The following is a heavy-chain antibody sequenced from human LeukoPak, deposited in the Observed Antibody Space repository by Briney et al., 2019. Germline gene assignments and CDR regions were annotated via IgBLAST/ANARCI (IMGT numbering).Heavy chain of an antibody. CDR3: ARVGQPIYYYYMDV. V-gene: IGHV7-4-1*02. D-gene: IGHD2-2*01. Sequence: ASVKVSCKASGYTFTNYDINWVRQAPGQGLEWMGWINTNTGNPTYAQGFTGRFVFSLDTSVSTAYLQISSLKAEDTAVYYCARVGQPIYYYYMDVWGKGTTVTVSS. CDR1: GYTFTNYD. CDR2: INTNTGNP. J-gene: IGHJ6*03.